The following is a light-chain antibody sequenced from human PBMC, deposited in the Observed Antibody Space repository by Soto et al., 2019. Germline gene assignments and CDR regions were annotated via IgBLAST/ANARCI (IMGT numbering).Light chain of an antibody. Sequence: QSVLTQPASVSGSPGQSITISCTGSSSDIGAFNYVAWYQQHPGKPPKLIIHGVTNRPSGVSSRFSGTKSDYTASLTISGLHAEDEADYYCSSDTTAFVYVFGTGTKLTVL. CDR1: SSDIGAFNY. V-gene: IGLV2-14*01. CDR3: SSDTTAFVYV. J-gene: IGLJ1*01. CDR2: GVT.